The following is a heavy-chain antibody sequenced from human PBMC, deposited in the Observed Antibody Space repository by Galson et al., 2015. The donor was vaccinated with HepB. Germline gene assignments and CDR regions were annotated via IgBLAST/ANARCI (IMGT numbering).Heavy chain of an antibody. J-gene: IGHJ6*02. CDR3: ARGTQLVGRVDCSGGSCYYPIDYGMDV. D-gene: IGHD2-15*01. Sequence: SLRLSCAASGFTVSSNYMSWVRQAPGKGLEWVSVIYSGGSTYYADSVKGRFTISRDNSKNTLYLQMNSLRAEDTAVYYCARGTQLVGRVDCSGGSCYYPIDYGMDVWGQGTTVTVSS. CDR1: GFTVSSNY. CDR2: IYSGGST. V-gene: IGHV3-53*01.